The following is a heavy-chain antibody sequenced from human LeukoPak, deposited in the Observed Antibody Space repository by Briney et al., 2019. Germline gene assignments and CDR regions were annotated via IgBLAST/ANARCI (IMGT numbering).Heavy chain of an antibody. CDR2: TNSGGSA. Sequence: GGSLRLSCAASGFIVSSNYMGWVRQAPGKGLEWVSSTNSGGSANYADSVRGRFTISRDNSKNTLYLQMNSLRAEDTAVYFCARVVSDTNGWYHFDYWGQGTLVTVSS. J-gene: IGHJ4*02. CDR1: GFIVSSNY. CDR3: ARVVSDTNGWYHFDY. V-gene: IGHV3-53*01. D-gene: IGHD6-19*01.